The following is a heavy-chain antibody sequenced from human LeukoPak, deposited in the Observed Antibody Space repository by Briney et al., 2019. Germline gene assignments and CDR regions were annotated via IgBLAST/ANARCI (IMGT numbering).Heavy chain of an antibody. D-gene: IGHD6-19*01. V-gene: IGHV3-30*18. CDR1: GFTFSSYG. CDR3: AKNSQWLVIDY. Sequence: GSLRLSCAASGFTFSSYGMHWVRQAPGKGLEWVAVISYDGSNKYYADSVKGRFTISRDNSKNTLYLQMNSLRAEDTAVYYCAKNSQWLVIDYWGQGTLVTVSS. J-gene: IGHJ4*02. CDR2: ISYDGSNK.